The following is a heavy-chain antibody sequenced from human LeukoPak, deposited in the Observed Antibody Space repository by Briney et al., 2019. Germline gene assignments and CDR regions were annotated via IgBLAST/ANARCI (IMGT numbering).Heavy chain of an antibody. CDR1: GYTFTGYY. CDR3: ARQDGDGRYYFDY. J-gene: IGHJ4*02. Sequence: ASVKVSCKASGYTFTGYYMHWVRQAPGQGLEWMGRINPNSGGTNYAQKFQGRVTMTRDTSISTAYLQWSSLKASDTAMYYCARQDGDGRYYFDYWGQGTLVTVSS. V-gene: IGHV1-2*06. D-gene: IGHD4-17*01. CDR2: INPNSGGT.